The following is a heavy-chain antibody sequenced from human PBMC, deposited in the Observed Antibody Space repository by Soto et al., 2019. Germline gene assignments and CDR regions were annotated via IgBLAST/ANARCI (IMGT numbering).Heavy chain of an antibody. CDR3: AHSPRIVGATRYWYFDL. CDR2: ISWDDDK. J-gene: IGHJ2*01. V-gene: IGHV2-5*02. Sequence: QITLKESGPTLVQPTQTLTLTCTFSGFSLSTSGVGVGWIRQPPGKALEWLALISWDDDKRYSPTLKSRLSITKDTSNNQAVLTMTNMDPVDTATYYCAHSPRIVGATRYWYFDLWGRGTLVTVSS. CDR1: GFSLSTSGVG. D-gene: IGHD1-26*01.